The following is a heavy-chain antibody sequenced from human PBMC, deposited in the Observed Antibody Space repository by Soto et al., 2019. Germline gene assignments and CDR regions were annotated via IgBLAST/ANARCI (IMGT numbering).Heavy chain of an antibody. D-gene: IGHD5-12*01. J-gene: IGHJ4*02. CDR3: ARDRYGDGYNPFDY. CDR1: GGSISSDY. CDR2: IYYSGST. V-gene: IGHV4-59*01. Sequence: ASETLSLTCTVSGGSISSDYWSWIRQPPGKGLEWIGYIYYSGSTNYNLSLKSRVTISVDTSKNQFSLKLSSVTAADTAVYYCARDRYGDGYNPFDYWGQGTLVTVSS.